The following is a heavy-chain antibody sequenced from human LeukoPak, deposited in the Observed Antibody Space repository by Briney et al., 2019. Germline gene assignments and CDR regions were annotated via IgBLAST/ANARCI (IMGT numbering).Heavy chain of an antibody. Sequence: GGSLRLPCEASGFTVSSNYMTWVRQAPGKGLEWVSVIYSGGSTYYADSVKGRFTISRDNSKNTLYLQMNSLRAEDTAVYYCARSRLFFDYWGQGTLVTVSS. CDR3: ARSRLFFDY. CDR2: IYSGGST. CDR1: GFTVSSNY. J-gene: IGHJ4*02. V-gene: IGHV3-53*01. D-gene: IGHD4/OR15-4a*01.